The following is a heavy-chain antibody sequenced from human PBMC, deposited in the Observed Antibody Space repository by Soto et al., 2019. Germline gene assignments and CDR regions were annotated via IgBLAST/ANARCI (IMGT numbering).Heavy chain of an antibody. V-gene: IGHV5-51*01. D-gene: IGHD6-13*01. J-gene: IGHJ6*03. CDR1: GYSFTSYW. CDR2: IYPGDSDT. Sequence: GESLKISCKGSGYSFTSYWIGWVRQMPGKGLEWMGIIYPGDSDTRYSPSFQGQVTISADKSISTAYLQWSSLKASDTAMYYCARHGGVGSQQLVLGGNGPPLYYYYMDVWGKGTTVTVSS. CDR3: ARHGGVGSQQLVLGGNGPPLYYYYMDV.